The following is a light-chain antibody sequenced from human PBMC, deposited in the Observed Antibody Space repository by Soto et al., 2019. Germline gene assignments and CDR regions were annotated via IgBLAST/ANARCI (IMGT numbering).Light chain of an antibody. Sequence: QSALTQPASVSGSPGQSITISCTGTSSDVGSYNLVSWYQQHPGKAPRLMIYEGSKRPSGVSNLFSGSKSGNTASLTISGLQAEDEADYYCCSYAGSSTLDVVFGGGTKLTVL. J-gene: IGLJ2*01. CDR1: SSDVGSYNL. CDR3: CSYAGSSTLDVV. CDR2: EGS. V-gene: IGLV2-23*01.